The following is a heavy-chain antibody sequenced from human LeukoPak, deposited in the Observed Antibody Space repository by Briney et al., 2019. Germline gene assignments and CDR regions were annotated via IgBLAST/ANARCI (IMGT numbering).Heavy chain of an antibody. J-gene: IGHJ5*02. CDR1: GYTFTSYG. CDR2: ISAYNGNT. Sequence: GASVKVSCKASGYTFTSYGISWVRQAPAQGLEWMGWISAYNGNTNYAQKLQGRVTMTTDTSTSTAYMELRSLRSDDTAVYYCARDHCSSTSCYWFDPWGQGTLVTVSS. D-gene: IGHD2-2*01. V-gene: IGHV1-18*01. CDR3: ARDHCSSTSCYWFDP.